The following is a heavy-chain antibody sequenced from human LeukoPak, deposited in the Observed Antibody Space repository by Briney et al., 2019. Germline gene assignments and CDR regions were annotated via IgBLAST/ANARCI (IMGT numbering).Heavy chain of an antibody. V-gene: IGHV3-21*01. CDR1: GFTFSSYS. D-gene: IGHD2-15*01. CDR2: ISSSSSYI. CDR3: ARDSPYCSGGICYNDY. Sequence: GGSLRLSCAASGFTFSSYSMNWVRQAPGKGLEWVSSISSSSSYIYYADSVKGRFTISRDNAKNSLFLQMDSLRAEDTAVYYCARDSPYCSGGICYNDYWGQGTLVTVSS. J-gene: IGHJ4*02.